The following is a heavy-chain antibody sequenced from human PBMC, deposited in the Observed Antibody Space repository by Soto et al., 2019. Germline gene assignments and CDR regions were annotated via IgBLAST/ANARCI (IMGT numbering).Heavy chain of an antibody. CDR1: GYTFTGYY. V-gene: IGHV1-2*02. D-gene: IGHD3-22*01. J-gene: IGHJ4*02. Sequence: GASVKVSCKASGYTFTGYYMHWVRQAPGQGLEWMGWINPNSGGTNYAQNFQGRVTMTRDTSTSTAYMELSRLRYDDTDVYYCARDQLQTHYYDTTGSYYAFDYWGQGTLVTVSS. CDR2: INPNSGGT. CDR3: ARDQLQTHYYDTTGSYYAFDY.